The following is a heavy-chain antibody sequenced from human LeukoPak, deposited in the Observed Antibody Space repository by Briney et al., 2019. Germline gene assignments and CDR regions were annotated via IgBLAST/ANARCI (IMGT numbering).Heavy chain of an antibody. CDR1: GFTFSSYG. V-gene: IGHV3-33*01. CDR3: ARDRSRLETGLDY. CDR2: IWYDGSNK. D-gene: IGHD1-1*01. J-gene: IGHJ4*02. Sequence: GRSLRLSCAASGFTFSSYGMHWVRQAPGKGLEWVAVIWYDGSNKYYADSVKGRSTISRDNSKNTLYLQMNSLRAEDTAVYYCARDRSRLETGLDYWGQGTLVTVSS.